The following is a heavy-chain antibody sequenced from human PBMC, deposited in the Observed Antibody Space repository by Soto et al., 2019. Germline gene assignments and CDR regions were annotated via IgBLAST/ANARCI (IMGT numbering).Heavy chain of an antibody. CDR1: GFTFSSYS. V-gene: IGHV3-21*01. CDR3: ARGLRGPLGFGY. Sequence: GGSLRLSCAASGFTFSSYSMNWVRQAPGKVLEWVSSISSSSSYIYYADSVKGRFTISRDNAKNSLYLQMNSLRAEDTAVYYCARGLRGPLGFGYWGQGTLVTVSS. D-gene: IGHD5-12*01. J-gene: IGHJ4*02. CDR2: ISSSSSYI.